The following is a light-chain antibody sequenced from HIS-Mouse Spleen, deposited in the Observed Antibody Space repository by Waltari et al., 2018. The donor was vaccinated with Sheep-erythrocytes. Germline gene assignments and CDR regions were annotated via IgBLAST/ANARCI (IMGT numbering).Light chain of an antibody. CDR3: YSTDSSGNHRV. J-gene: IGLJ1*01. CDR1: ALPKKY. V-gene: IGLV3-10*01. CDR2: EDS. Sequence: SYELTQPPSVSVSPGQTARITCSGDALPKKYAYWYQQKSGRAPVLVIYEDSKRPSGIPERCSGSSSGTMATLTISGAQVEDEADYYCYSTDSSGNHRVFGTGTKVTVL.